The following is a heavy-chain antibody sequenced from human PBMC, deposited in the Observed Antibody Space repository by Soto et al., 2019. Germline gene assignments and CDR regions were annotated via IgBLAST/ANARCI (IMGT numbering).Heavy chain of an antibody. Sequence: PGGSLRLSCAASGFTFSSYAMYWVRQAPGKGLEWVAVISYHGSNKHYADSVKGRFTISRDSSKNTLDLQMNSLRAEDTAVYYCARDRRRGYIEIYHWYGMDVWGQGTTVTVAS. D-gene: IGHD3-3*01. V-gene: IGHV3-30-3*01. CDR3: ARDRRRGYIEIYHWYGMDV. CDR2: ISYHGSNK. J-gene: IGHJ6*02. CDR1: GFTFSSYA.